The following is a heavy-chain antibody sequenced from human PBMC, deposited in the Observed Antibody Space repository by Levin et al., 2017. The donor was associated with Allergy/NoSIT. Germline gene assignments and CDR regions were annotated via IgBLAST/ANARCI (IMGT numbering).Heavy chain of an antibody. CDR1: GFTFDTFT. J-gene: IGHJ4*02. Sequence: HPGGSLRLSCGASGFTFDTFTMSWVRQGPGRGLEWLADISGSGGRTYYADSVKGRFSISRDNSKNIVYLQMNSLRGEDTAVYYCAKNLGADEGDDILTGLFDYWGQGTLVTVSS. CDR3: AKNLGADEGDDILTGLFDY. V-gene: IGHV3-23*01. CDR2: ISGSGGRT. D-gene: IGHD3-9*01.